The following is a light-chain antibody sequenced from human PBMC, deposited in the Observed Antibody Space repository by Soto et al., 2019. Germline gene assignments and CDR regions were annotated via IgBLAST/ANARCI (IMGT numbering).Light chain of an antibody. CDR2: LNSDGSH. CDR3: QTWGTGIQVI. Sequence: QLVLTQSPSASASLGASVKLTCTLSSGHSTYAIAWHQQQPEKGPRYLMKLNSDGSHSKGDGIPDRFSGSSSGAERSLTISSLQSEDEADSYCQTWGTGIQVIFGGGTKLTVL. CDR1: SGHSTYA. V-gene: IGLV4-69*01. J-gene: IGLJ2*01.